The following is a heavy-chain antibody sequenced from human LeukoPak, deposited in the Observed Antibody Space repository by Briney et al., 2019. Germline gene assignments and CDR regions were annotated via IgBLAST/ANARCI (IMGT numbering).Heavy chain of an antibody. CDR1: GYTFTAYY. J-gene: IGHJ4*02. CDR2: ITPDSGT. D-gene: IGHD3-3*01. Sequence: ASVKVSCKASGYTFTAYYMHWVRQAPGQGLEWMGWITPDSGTDYAQKFQGRVTMTRDTSISTAYMELSRLRSDDTAVYYCATGEWPLDYWGQGTLVTVSS. V-gene: IGHV1-2*02. CDR3: ATGEWPLDY.